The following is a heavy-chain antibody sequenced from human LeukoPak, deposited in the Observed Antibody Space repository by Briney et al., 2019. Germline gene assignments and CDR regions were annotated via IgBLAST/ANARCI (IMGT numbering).Heavy chain of an antibody. CDR2: INTYNGNT. V-gene: IGHV1-18*01. CDR3: VRDIASGAGMWYYYGMDV. D-gene: IGHD3-10*01. CDR1: GYTFMSYG. J-gene: IGHJ6*02. Sequence: ASVKVSCKASGYTFMSYGLSWVRQAPGQGLEWMGRINTYNGNTNYAQRLQARVTMTTDTSTSTAYVELRSLRSDDTAVYYCVRDIASGAGMWYYYGMDVWGQGTTVTVSS.